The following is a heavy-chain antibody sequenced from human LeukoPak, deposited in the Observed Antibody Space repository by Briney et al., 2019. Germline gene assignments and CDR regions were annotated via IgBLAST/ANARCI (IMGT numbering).Heavy chain of an antibody. Sequence: GASVKVSCKASGYTFTSYGISWVRQAPGQGLEWMGRIIPILGIANYAQKFQGRVTITADKSTSTAYMELSSLRSEDTAVYYCARAIDISSGLDYWGQGTLVTVSS. D-gene: IGHD3-22*01. CDR1: GYTFTSYG. V-gene: IGHV1-69*04. J-gene: IGHJ4*02. CDR2: IIPILGIA. CDR3: ARAIDISSGLDY.